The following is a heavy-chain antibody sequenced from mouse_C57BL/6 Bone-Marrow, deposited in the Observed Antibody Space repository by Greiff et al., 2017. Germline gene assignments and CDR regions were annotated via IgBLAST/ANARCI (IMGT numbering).Heavy chain of an antibody. CDR3: ARWDYGSSYGYYFDY. D-gene: IGHD1-1*01. J-gene: IGHJ2*01. CDR2: INPNNGGT. V-gene: IGHV1-26*01. Sequence: EVQLQQSGPELVKPGASVKISCKASGYTFTDYYMNWVKQSHGKSLEWIGDINPNNGGTSYNQKFKGKPTLTVDKSSSTAYMELRSLTSEDSAVYYCARWDYGSSYGYYFDYWGQGTTLTVSS. CDR1: GYTFTDYY.